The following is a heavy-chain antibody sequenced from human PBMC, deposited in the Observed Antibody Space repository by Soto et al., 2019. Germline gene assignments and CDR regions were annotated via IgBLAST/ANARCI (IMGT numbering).Heavy chain of an antibody. CDR2: ISSSSSYI. CDR3: PRVGWPDYGGILI. Sequence: GGSLRLSCAASGFTFSSYSMNWVRQAPGKGLEWVSSISSSSSYIYYADSVKGRFTISRDNAKNSLYLQMNSLRAEDTAVYYCPRVGWPDYGGILIWGQGTLVTVSS. J-gene: IGHJ4*02. CDR1: GFTFSSYS. V-gene: IGHV3-21*01. D-gene: IGHD4-17*01.